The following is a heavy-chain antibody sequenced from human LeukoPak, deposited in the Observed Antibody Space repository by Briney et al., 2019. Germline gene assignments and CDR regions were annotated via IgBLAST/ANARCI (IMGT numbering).Heavy chain of an antibody. D-gene: IGHD3-22*01. CDR2: INHSGST. J-gene: IGHJ4*02. V-gene: IGHV4-34*01. Sequence: NPSETLSLTCAVYGGSFSGYYWSWIRQPPGKGLEWIGEINHSGSTNYNPSLKSRVTISVDTSKNQFSLNLTSVTAADTAVYYCARGMYYYDGSGDYWGQGTLVTVSS. CDR3: ARGMYYYDGSGDY. CDR1: GGSFSGYY.